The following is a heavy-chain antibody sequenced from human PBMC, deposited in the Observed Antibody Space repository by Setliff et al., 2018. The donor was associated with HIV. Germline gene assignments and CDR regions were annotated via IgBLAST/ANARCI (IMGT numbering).Heavy chain of an antibody. V-gene: IGHV3-23*01. Sequence: GGSLRLSCAASGFTFSNYAMSWVRQAPGKGLEWVSIISASGGSTYYADSVKGRFTISRDNAKNSLYLQMNSLRAEDSAVYYCARLPGYCSSSSCYGYLDYWGPGTLVTVSS. CDR1: GFTFSNYA. CDR3: ARLPGYCSSSSCYGYLDY. D-gene: IGHD2-2*01. J-gene: IGHJ4*02. CDR2: ISASGGST.